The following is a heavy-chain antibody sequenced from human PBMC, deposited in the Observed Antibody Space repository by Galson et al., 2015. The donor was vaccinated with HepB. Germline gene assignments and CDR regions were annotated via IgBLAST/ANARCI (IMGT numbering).Heavy chain of an antibody. J-gene: IGHJ4*02. CDR2: IRSKNDGGET. Sequence: CLLLSCAAAGFYGDKAWLSWVRQAPGEGVERVGRIRSKNDGGETKLGAPTKGGFTISTEDSTNTVSLHMARLKIEDTGIYYCITVATISGVMRDYWGQGTLVTVSS. D-gene: IGHD3-3*01. CDR1: GFYGDKAW. CDR3: ITVATISGVMRDY. V-gene: IGHV3-15*01.